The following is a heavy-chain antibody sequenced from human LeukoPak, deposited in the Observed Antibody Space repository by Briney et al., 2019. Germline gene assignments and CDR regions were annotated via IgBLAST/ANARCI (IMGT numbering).Heavy chain of an antibody. Sequence: PSETLSLTCTVSGGSISSSSYYWGWIRQPPGKGLEWIGSIYYSGSTYYNPSLKSRVTISVDTSKNQFSLKLSSVTAADTAVYYCARHRNDFCIDYWGQGTLVTVSS. CDR3: ARHRNDFCIDY. V-gene: IGHV4-39*01. CDR2: IYYSGST. J-gene: IGHJ4*02. D-gene: IGHD3-3*01. CDR1: GGSISSSSYY.